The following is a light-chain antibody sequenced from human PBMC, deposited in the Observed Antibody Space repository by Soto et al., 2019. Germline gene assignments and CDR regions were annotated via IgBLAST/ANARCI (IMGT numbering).Light chain of an antibody. CDR2: GAS. Sequence: EIVTTQSPDTLSVSPGEGATLSCRVIQSIRSNLAWYQQRPGQAPRLLMYGASTRADGIPARFTGSGSGTEFTLTISSLQSEDFAVYYCQQYHIWPPWTSGQGTKVDIK. CDR3: QQYHIWPPWT. V-gene: IGKV3-15*01. CDR1: QSIRSN. J-gene: IGKJ1*01.